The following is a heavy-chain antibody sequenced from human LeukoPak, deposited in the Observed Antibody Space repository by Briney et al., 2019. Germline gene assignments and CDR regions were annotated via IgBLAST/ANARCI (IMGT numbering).Heavy chain of an antibody. CDR1: GDSINSLDL. CDR3: ASDKGYSNNYFDY. D-gene: IGHD6-13*01. Sequence: SETLSLTCTVSGDSINSLDLWSWVHQPPGKGLEWIGEINHSGSTNYNPSLKSRVTISVDTSKNQFSLKLSSMTAADTAVYYCASDKGYSNNYFDYWGQGTLVTVSS. CDR2: INHSGST. V-gene: IGHV4-4*02. J-gene: IGHJ4*02.